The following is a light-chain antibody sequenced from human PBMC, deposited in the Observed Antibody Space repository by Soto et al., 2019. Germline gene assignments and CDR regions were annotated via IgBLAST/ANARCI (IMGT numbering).Light chain of an antibody. CDR3: QQYNSHSSYT. V-gene: IGKV1-5*03. J-gene: IGKJ2*01. Sequence: DIQMTQSPSTLSASVGDRVTITCRASQSINTWLAWYQQKPGKAPKLLIYKASSLGSGVPSRFSGSVSGTEFTLTISSLQPDDFAIYYCQQYNSHSSYTFGQGTKLDIK. CDR2: KAS. CDR1: QSINTW.